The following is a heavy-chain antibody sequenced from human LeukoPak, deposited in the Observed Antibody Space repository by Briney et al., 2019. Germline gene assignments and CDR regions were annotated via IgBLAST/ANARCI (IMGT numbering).Heavy chain of an antibody. Sequence: SETLSLTCTVSGGSISSYYWSWIRQPAGKGLGWIGRIYTSGSTNYNPSLKSRVTMSVDTSKNQFSLKLSSVTAADTAVYYCAMGYSGSYGLYWGQGTLVTVSS. CDR1: GGSISSYY. V-gene: IGHV4-4*07. CDR3: AMGYSGSYGLY. CDR2: IYTSGST. D-gene: IGHD1-26*01. J-gene: IGHJ4*02.